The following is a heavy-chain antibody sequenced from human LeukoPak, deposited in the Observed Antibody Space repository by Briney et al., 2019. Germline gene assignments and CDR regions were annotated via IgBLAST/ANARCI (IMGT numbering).Heavy chain of an antibody. J-gene: IGHJ3*02. D-gene: IGHD1-26*01. CDR2: ISSSSSYI. V-gene: IGHV3-21*01. Sequence: KPGGSLRLSCAASGFTFSSYSMNWVRQAPGKGLEWVSSISSSSSYIHSADSVRGRFIISRDNAKISLFLQMNSLRAEDTAVYYCARDEWGDAFDIWGQGTMVTVFS. CDR1: GFTFSSYS. CDR3: ARDEWGDAFDI.